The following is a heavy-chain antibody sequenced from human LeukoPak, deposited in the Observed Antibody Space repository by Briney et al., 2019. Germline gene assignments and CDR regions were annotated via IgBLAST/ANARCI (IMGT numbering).Heavy chain of an antibody. Sequence: ASVKVSCKASIYTFTASYIHWVRQAPGQGLEWMGWINPNSGGTNYAQKFQGRVTMTRDTSISTAYMELSRLRSDDTAVYYCAREESTVTTIFDYWGQGTLVTVSS. CDR1: IYTFTASY. CDR2: INPNSGGT. CDR3: AREESTVTTIFDY. J-gene: IGHJ4*02. D-gene: IGHD4-17*01. V-gene: IGHV1-2*02.